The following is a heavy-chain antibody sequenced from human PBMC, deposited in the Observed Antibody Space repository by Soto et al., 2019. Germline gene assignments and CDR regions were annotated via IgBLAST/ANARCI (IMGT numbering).Heavy chain of an antibody. V-gene: IGHV3-66*01. D-gene: IGHD4-17*01. CDR1: GFTVSSNV. CDR2: IFSYGST. J-gene: IGHJ4*01. Sequence: GGSLRLSCAASGFTVSSNVMSWVRQAPGKGLEWVSIIFSYGSTYYADSVKGRFTISRDSSKNTLYLQMNSLRADDTAVYYCASRRNPYGAYDYWGQGTLVTVSS. CDR3: ASRRNPYGAYDY.